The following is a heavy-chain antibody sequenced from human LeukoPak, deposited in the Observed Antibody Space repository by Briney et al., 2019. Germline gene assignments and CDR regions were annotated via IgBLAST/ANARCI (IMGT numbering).Heavy chain of an antibody. CDR2: INSDGSVT. J-gene: IGHJ6*04. D-gene: IGHD3-22*01. CDR3: ARDLLITMIVTMDV. Sequence: GGSLRLSCAASGFTFSSYWMHWVRQAPGKGLVWVSRINSDGSVTNYADSVKGRFTIFRDNAKNTLYLQMNSLRAEDTAVYYCARDLLITMIVTMDVWGKGTTVTVSS. CDR1: GFTFSSYW. V-gene: IGHV3-74*01.